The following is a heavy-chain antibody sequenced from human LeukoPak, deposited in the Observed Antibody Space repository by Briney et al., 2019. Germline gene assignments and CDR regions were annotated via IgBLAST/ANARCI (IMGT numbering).Heavy chain of an antibody. D-gene: IGHD3-10*01. Sequence: GGSLRLSCAASGFTFSSYAMSWVRQAPGKGLEWVSAISGSGGSTFYADSVKGRFTMSRDNSKNTLYLQMNSLRAEDTAVYYCARGGAWFGELPAFDYWGQGTLVTVSS. CDR2: ISGSGGST. CDR1: GFTFSSYA. J-gene: IGHJ4*02. CDR3: ARGGAWFGELPAFDY. V-gene: IGHV3-23*01.